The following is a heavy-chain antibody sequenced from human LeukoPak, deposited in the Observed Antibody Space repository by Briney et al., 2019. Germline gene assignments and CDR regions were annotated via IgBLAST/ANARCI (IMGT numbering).Heavy chain of an antibody. CDR2: ISAYNGNT. D-gene: IGHD3-22*01. Sequence: GASVKVSCKASGYTFTSYGFTWVRQAPGQGLEWMGWISAYNGNTNYAQKLQGRVTMTTDTSTSTAYMELRSLRSDDTAVYYCARDEDYYDSSGYYNFDYWGQGTLVTVSS. J-gene: IGHJ4*02. CDR1: GYTFTSYG. V-gene: IGHV1-18*01. CDR3: ARDEDYYDSSGYYNFDY.